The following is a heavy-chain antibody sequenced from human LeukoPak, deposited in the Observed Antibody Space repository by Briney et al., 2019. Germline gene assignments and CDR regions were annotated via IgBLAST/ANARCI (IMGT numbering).Heavy chain of an antibody. V-gene: IGHV4-34*01. D-gene: IGHD3-22*01. Sequence: SETLSLTCAVYGGSFSNYYWTWIRQPPGKGLEWIGEINHSGSTRYNPSLKSRVIISVDTSKNQFSLKLSSVTAADTAVYYCAREGWLLRNDAFDIWGQGTMVTVSS. CDR3: AREGWLLRNDAFDI. CDR1: GGSFSNYY. J-gene: IGHJ3*02. CDR2: INHSGST.